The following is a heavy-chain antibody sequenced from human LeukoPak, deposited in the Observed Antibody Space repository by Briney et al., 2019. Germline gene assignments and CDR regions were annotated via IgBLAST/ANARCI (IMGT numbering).Heavy chain of an antibody. CDR1: GFTFSSYS. V-gene: IGHV3-21*01. CDR3: ARRGPTVTAFDI. J-gene: IGHJ3*02. CDR2: ISSSSSYI. Sequence: GGSLRLSCAASGFTFSSYSMNWVRQAPGKGLEWVSSISSSSSYIYYADSVKGRFTISRDNAKNSLYLQMNSLRAEDTAVYYCARRGPTVTAFDIWGQGTMVTVSS. D-gene: IGHD4-11*01.